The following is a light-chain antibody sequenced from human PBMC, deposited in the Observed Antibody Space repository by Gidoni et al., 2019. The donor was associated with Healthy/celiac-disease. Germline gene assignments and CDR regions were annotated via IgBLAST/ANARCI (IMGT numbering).Light chain of an antibody. CDR1: QGISNY. CDR2: DAS. CDR3: QQYGNLPLT. J-gene: IGKJ4*01. Sequence: DIQMTQSPSSLSASVRDRVTITGPASQGISNYLNWYQQKPGKAPKLLIYDASNLDTRVPSRFSGSGSGTDFTFTISSLQPEDIATYYCQQYGNLPLTFXGXTKVEIK. V-gene: IGKV1-33*01.